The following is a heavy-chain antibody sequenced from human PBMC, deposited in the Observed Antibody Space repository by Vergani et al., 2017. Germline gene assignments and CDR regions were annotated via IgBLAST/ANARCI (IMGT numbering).Heavy chain of an antibody. V-gene: IGHV1-69*06. J-gene: IGHJ2*01. CDR2: IIPIFGTA. Sequence: QVQLVQSGAEVKKPGSSVKVSCKASGGTFSSYAISWVRQAPGQGLEWMGGIIPIFGTANYAQKFQGRVTITADKSTSTAYMELSSLRSEDTAVYYCARVSTTVVIPSVPLPWYFDLWGRGTLVTVSS. D-gene: IGHD4-23*01. CDR1: GGTFSSYA. CDR3: ARVSTTVVIPSVPLPWYFDL.